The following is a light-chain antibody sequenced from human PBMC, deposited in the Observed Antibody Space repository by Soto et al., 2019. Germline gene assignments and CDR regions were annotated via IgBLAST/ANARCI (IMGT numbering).Light chain of an antibody. CDR3: QQYSIYPLT. CDR1: QSITTF. Sequence: DIQMTQSPSTLSASIGDRVTITCRASQSITTFLAWYQQKPGKAPQILIYDASKLEPGVPSRLSGGGSGTEFTLTISSLQPDDFATYYCQQYSIYPLTFGGGTKVDIK. CDR2: DAS. V-gene: IGKV1-5*01. J-gene: IGKJ4*01.